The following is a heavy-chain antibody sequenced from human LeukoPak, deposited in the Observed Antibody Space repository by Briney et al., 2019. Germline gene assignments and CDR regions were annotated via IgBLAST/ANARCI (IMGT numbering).Heavy chain of an antibody. CDR3: AKDSQEYDNSGYYSPFDY. V-gene: IGHV3-23*01. CDR2: ISGGGVST. D-gene: IGHD3-22*01. J-gene: IGHJ4*02. CDR1: GFTFNIYA. Sequence: GGSLRLSCAASGFTFNIYAMTWVRRAPGKGLEWVSGISGGGVSTYYADSVKGRFTISRDNSKNILYLQMNSLRAEDTAVYYCAKDSQEYDNSGYYSPFDYWGQGTLVTVSS.